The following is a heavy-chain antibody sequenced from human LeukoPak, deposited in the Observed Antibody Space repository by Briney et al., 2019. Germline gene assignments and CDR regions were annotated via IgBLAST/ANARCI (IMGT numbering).Heavy chain of an antibody. V-gene: IGHV3-21*01. CDR2: ISSSSSYI. CDR3: AREASDDYGDYYYYMDV. Sequence: GGSLRLSCAVSGLTLSRYWMTWVRQAPGKGLEWVSSISSSSSYIYYADSVKGRFTISRDNAKNSLYLQMNSLRAEDTAVYYCAREASDDYGDYYYYMDVWGKGTTVTVSS. D-gene: IGHD4-17*01. CDR1: GLTLSRYW. J-gene: IGHJ6*03.